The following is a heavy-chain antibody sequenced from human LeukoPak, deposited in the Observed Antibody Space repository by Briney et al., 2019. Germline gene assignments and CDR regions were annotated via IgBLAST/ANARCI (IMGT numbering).Heavy chain of an antibody. CDR2: ISAYNGNT. V-gene: IGHV1-18*01. CDR3: ARAPDCSGGSGRGGYGMEV. Sequence: PGASVKVSCKASGYIFTSYGISWVRQAPGQGLEWMGWISAYNGNTNYAQKLQGRVTMTTDTSTSTAYMELRSLRSGDTAVYYCARAPDCSGGSGRGGYGMEVGGQGPRVPVS. CDR1: GYIFTSYG. J-gene: IGHJ6*02. D-gene: IGHD2-15*01.